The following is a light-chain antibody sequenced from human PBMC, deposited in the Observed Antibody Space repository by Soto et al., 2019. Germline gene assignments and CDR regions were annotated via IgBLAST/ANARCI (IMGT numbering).Light chain of an antibody. Sequence: GATVTITCRASQSIGVWLAWYQQKPGKAPKLLIYDASNLQTGVPSRFSGSGSGTEFTLTISSLQPDDFATYYCQQYDVDSGTFGQGTKVDIK. CDR1: QSIGVW. V-gene: IGKV1-5*01. CDR3: QQYDVDSGT. CDR2: DAS. J-gene: IGKJ1*01.